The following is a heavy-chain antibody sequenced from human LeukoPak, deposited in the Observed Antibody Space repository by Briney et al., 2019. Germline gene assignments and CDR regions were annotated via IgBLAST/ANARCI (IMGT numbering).Heavy chain of an antibody. V-gene: IGHV4-59*08. CDR1: GGSISSYY. CDR3: ARHHTDYFDY. J-gene: IGHJ4*02. CDR2: IYYSGST. Sequence: SETLSLTCTVSGGSISSYYWSWIRQPQGKRLEWIGYIYYSGSTSYNPSLKSRVTISVDTSKNQFSLKLSSVTAADTAVYYCARHHTDYFDYWGQGTLVNVSS.